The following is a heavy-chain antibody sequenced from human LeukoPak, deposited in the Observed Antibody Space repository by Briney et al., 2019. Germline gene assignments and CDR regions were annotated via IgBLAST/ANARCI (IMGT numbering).Heavy chain of an antibody. D-gene: IGHD2-15*01. CDR1: GLAFSAYK. CDR2: ISTDGYTT. Sequence: GGSLRLSCAASGLAFSAYKMHWVRQAPRKGLVWVSRISTDGYTTDYADFVQGRFTASRDNTKNTWSLEMNSLRAEDTAVCYCVVGGSPGYWGQGTLVTVSS. V-gene: IGHV3-74*01. CDR3: VVGGSPGY. J-gene: IGHJ4*02.